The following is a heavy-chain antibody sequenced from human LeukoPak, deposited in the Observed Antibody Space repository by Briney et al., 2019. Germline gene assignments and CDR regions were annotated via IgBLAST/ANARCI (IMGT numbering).Heavy chain of an antibody. CDR1: GGSISSYY. J-gene: IGHJ6*03. Sequence: PSETLSLTCTVSGGSISSYYWSCIRQPPGKGLEWIGDIYYSGSTNYKSSLKSRVTISVDTSKNQFSLKLSSVTAADTAVYYCARTTEGGYSSGYFYYYYMDVWGKGTTVTFSS. V-gene: IGHV4-59*01. D-gene: IGHD5-18*01. CDR2: IYYSGST. CDR3: ARTTEGGYSSGYFYYYYMDV.